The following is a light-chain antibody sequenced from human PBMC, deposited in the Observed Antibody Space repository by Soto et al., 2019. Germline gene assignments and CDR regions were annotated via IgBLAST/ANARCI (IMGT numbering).Light chain of an antibody. Sequence: DIQMTQSPTTLSASVGDRVIITCRASQRMSAWLAWYQQKPGKAPTLLIYDASSLENGVPSRFSGSGSGTDFTLTISSLQPNDFATYYCQQYDTYPWTFAQGTKVEIK. CDR2: DAS. CDR1: QRMSAW. CDR3: QQYDTYPWT. V-gene: IGKV1-5*01. J-gene: IGKJ1*01.